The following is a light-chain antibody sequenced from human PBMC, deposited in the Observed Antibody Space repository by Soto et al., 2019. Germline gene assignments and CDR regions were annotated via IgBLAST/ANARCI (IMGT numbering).Light chain of an antibody. CDR1: QDINSW. CDR3: QQFSSYPLT. CDR2: TAS. J-gene: IGKJ4*01. V-gene: IGKV1-12*01. Sequence: DIQMTQSPSSVSASLGDRVTITCRASQDINSWLAWYQQKPGLAPKLLIYTASSLQGGVPSRFSGSRSGTDFTLTISRLEPEDFAVYYCQQFSSYPLTFGGGTKVDIK.